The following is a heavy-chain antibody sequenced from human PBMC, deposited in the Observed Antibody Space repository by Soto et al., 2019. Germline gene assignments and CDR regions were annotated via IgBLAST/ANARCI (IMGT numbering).Heavy chain of an antibody. V-gene: IGHV4-59*01. D-gene: IGHD5-12*01. CDR3: ARIEMATISYAFDI. CDR2: SYYSGST. J-gene: IGHJ3*02. CDR1: GGSISSYY. Sequence: QVQLQESGPGLVKPSETLSLTCTVSGGSISSYYWCWIRQPPGKGLEWIGYSYYSGSTNYNPSLMSRVPISVDTSKNQFSLKPSFVTAADTAVYYCARIEMATISYAFDIWGRGTMVSLSS.